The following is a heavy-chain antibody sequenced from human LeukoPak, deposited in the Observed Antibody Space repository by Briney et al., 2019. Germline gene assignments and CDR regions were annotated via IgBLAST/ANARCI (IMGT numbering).Heavy chain of an antibody. V-gene: IGHV3-23*01. CDR1: GFTFSSYA. CDR3: AKDRGGSGSYYYSAFDI. J-gene: IGHJ3*02. CDR2: ISGSGGST. Sequence: GGSLRLSCAASGFTFSSYAMSWVRQAPGKGLEWVSGISGSGGSTYYADSVKGRFTISRDNSKNTLYLEMNSLGADDTAVYYCAKDRGGSGSYYYSAFDIWGQGTMVTVSS. D-gene: IGHD3-10*01.